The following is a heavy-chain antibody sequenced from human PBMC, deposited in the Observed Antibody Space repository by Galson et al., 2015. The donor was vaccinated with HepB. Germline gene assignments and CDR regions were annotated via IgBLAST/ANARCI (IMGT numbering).Heavy chain of an antibody. V-gene: IGHV3-30*04. CDR2: ISYDGSNK. D-gene: IGHD1-26*01. Sequence: SLRLSCAASGFTFSSYAMHWVRQAPGKGLEWVAVISYDGSNKYYADSVKGRFTISRDNSKNTLYLQMNSLRAEDTAVYYCAREKRERNYYYGMDVWGQGTTVTVSS. J-gene: IGHJ6*02. CDR1: GFTFSSYA. CDR3: AREKRERNYYYGMDV.